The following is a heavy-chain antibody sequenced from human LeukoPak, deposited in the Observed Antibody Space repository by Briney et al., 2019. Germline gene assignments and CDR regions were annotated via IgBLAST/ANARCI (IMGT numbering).Heavy chain of an antibody. J-gene: IGHJ4*02. V-gene: IGHV3-30*18. CDR1: GFTFSTYG. CDR3: AKAGYSSGWRNFDY. Sequence: PGGSLRLSCAASGFTFSTYGMHWVRQAPGKGLEGVAVISYDGSNKFYADSVKGRFTISRDNSKNTLYLQMNSLRAEDTAVFYCAKAGYSSGWRNFDYWGQGTLVTVSS. D-gene: IGHD6-19*01. CDR2: ISYDGSNK.